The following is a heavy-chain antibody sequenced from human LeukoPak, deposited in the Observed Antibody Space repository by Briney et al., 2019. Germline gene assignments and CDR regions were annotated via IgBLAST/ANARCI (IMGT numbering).Heavy chain of an antibody. Sequence: GGSLRLSCAASGFTFSSYAMSWVRQAPGKGLEWVSAISGSGGSTYYADSVKGRFTISRDNSKNTLYLQMNSLRAEDTAVYYCARDVVPAAPRPEYFQHWGQGTLVTVSS. CDR2: ISGSGGST. CDR3: ARDVVPAAPRPEYFQH. J-gene: IGHJ1*01. D-gene: IGHD2-2*01. V-gene: IGHV3-23*01. CDR1: GFTFSSYA.